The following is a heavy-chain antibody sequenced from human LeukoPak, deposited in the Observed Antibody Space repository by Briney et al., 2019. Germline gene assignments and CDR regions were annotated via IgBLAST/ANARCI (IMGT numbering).Heavy chain of an antibody. V-gene: IGHV3-48*04. D-gene: IGHD2-2*01. CDR1: GFTFSSYG. J-gene: IGHJ4*02. CDR2: ISSSSSTI. Sequence: GGSLRLSCAASGFTFSSYGMNWVRQAPGKGLEWVSYISSSSSTIYYADSVKGRFTISRDNAKNSLYLQMNSLRAEDTAVYYCARKCSSTSCYALEGYWGQGTLVTVSS. CDR3: ARKCSSTSCYALEGY.